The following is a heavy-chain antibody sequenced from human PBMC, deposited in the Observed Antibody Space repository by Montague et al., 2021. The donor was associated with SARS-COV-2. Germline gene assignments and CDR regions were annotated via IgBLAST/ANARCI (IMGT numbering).Heavy chain of an antibody. CDR1: GGSISSGGYY. J-gene: IGHJ4*02. CDR2: IYYSGST. CDR3: ARVHIVVVTAMRYFDH. V-gene: IGHV4-31*03. Sequence: TLSLTCTVSGGSISSGGYYWSWIRQHPGKGLEWIGYIYYSGSTXYNPSLKSRVTISVDTSKNQFSLKLSSVTAADTAVYYCARVHIVVVTAMRYFDHWGQGTLVTVSS. D-gene: IGHD2-21*02.